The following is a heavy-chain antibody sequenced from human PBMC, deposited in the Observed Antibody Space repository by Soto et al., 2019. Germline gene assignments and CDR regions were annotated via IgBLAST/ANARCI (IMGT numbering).Heavy chain of an antibody. Sequence: GGSLRLSCAASGFTFSTYAMAWVRQAPGKGLEWVSGVSASGLNTDYADPVKGRFYISRDNSKNTVSLHMNSLRAEDTALYYCARDSDYYDSSGYYRGRAFDIWGQGTMVTVSS. CDR1: GFTFSTYA. CDR3: ARDSDYYDSSGYYRGRAFDI. D-gene: IGHD3-22*01. CDR2: VSASGLNT. J-gene: IGHJ3*02. V-gene: IGHV3-23*01.